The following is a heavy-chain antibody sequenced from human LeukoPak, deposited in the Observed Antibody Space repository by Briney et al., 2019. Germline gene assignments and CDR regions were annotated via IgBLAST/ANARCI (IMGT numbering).Heavy chain of an antibody. CDR3: ARDGSLRYFDWLLSNEAFDI. J-gene: IGHJ3*02. D-gene: IGHD3-9*01. CDR1: GFTFSNYW. CDR2: IKQDGGEK. V-gene: IGHV3-7*03. Sequence: GGSLRLSCAASGFTFSNYWMSWVRQAAGKGLEWVANIKQDGGEKYYVDSVKGRFTISRDNAKNSLYLQMNSLRAEDTAVYYCARDGSLRYFDWLLSNEAFDIWGQGTMVTVSS.